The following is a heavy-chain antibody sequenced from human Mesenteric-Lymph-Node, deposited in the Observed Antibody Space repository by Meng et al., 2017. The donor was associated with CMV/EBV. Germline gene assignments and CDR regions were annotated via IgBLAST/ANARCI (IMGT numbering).Heavy chain of an antibody. CDR1: ISIGYYS. CDR2: IYYSGST. Sequence: ISIGYYSWSWIRQPPGKGLEWIGYIYYSGSTYYNPSLTSRVTISVDTSKNQFSLKLTSVTAADTAVYYCARVHCSSTRCYFWGYFQHWGQGTLVTVSS. D-gene: IGHD2-2*01. J-gene: IGHJ1*01. CDR3: ARVHCSSTRCYFWGYFQH. V-gene: IGHV4-30-4*08.